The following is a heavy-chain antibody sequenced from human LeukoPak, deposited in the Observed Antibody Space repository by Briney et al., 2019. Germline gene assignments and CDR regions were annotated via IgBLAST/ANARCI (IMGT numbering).Heavy chain of an antibody. D-gene: IGHD2-15*01. CDR1: GYTFTSYA. CDR2: INAGNGNT. V-gene: IGHV1-3*01. Sequence: ASVKVSCKASGYTFTSYAMHWVRQAPGQRLEWMGWINAGNGNTKYSQKFQGRVTITRDTSASTAYMELRSLRSDDTAVYYCARDRVVAATEADFDCWGQGTLVTVSS. J-gene: IGHJ4*02. CDR3: ARDRVVAATEADFDC.